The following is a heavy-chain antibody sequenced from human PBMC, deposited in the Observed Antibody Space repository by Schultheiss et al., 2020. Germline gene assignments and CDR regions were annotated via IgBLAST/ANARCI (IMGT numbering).Heavy chain of an antibody. D-gene: IGHD3/OR15-3a*01. Sequence: GGSLRLSCAASGFSFSDYFMSWIRQAPGKGLEWISYISGSGTTTSYADSVKGRFTTSRDNAKNSLFLQMNSLRAEDTAVYYCARDLPRSQPDGLWTGYSLSWFDPWGQGTVVTVSS. CDR2: ISGSGTTT. J-gene: IGHJ5*02. V-gene: IGHV3-11*01. CDR3: ARDLPRSQPDGLWTGYSLSWFDP. CDR1: GFSFSDYF.